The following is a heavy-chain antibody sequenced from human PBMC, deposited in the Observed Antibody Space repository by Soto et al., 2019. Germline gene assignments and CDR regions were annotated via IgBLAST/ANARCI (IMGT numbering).Heavy chain of an antibody. D-gene: IGHD2-2*01. V-gene: IGHV5-51*01. CDR3: ATWRSSHWFDY. Sequence: PGESLKISSKGSGYSFSTYSIGWVPQMPGKGLAWMGNIHSGDSNASYSPSFQGPVTISVDKSINTAYLQWSRLKASDTASYYCATWRSSHWFDYWGQGTLVTVSS. J-gene: IGHJ4*02. CDR1: GYSFSTYS. CDR2: IHSGDSNA.